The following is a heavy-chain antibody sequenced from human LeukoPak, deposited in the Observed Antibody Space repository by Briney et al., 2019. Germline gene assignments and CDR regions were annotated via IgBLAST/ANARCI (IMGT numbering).Heavy chain of an antibody. J-gene: IGHJ4*02. CDR1: GGSISNYY. CDR3: ASTQQWLAFDY. CDR2: FYHSGST. Sequence: SETLSLTCTDSGGSISNYYWSWIRQPPGKGLEWIGCFYHSGSTNYNPSLRSRVTTSVDTSKNQFSLRLSSVTAADTAVYYCASTQQWLAFDYWGQGILVTVSS. V-gene: IGHV4-59*01. D-gene: IGHD6-19*01.